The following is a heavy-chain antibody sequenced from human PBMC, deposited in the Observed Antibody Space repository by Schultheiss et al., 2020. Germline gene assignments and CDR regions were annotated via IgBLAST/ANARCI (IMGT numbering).Heavy chain of an antibody. V-gene: IGHV3-48*01. CDR2: ISSSSSTI. CDR3: ARVGYCGGDCYSELY. J-gene: IGHJ4*02. Sequence: GESLKISCAASGFTFSSYSMNWVRQAPGKGLEWVSYISSSSSTIYYADSVKGRFTISRDNAKNSLYLQMNSLRAEDTAVYYCARVGYCGGDCYSELYWGQGTMVTGSS. D-gene: IGHD2-21*01. CDR1: GFTFSSYS.